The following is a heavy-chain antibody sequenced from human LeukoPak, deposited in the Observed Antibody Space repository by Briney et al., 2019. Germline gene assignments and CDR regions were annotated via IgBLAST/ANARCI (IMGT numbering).Heavy chain of an antibody. Sequence: GGSLRLSCAASGFTFSSYSMDWVRQAPGKGLEWVSSISSSSSYIYYADSVKSRFTISRDNAKNSLYLQMNSLRAEDTAVYYCAKGGCSSTSCFVDYWGQGTLVTVSS. D-gene: IGHD2-2*01. CDR2: ISSSSSYI. V-gene: IGHV3-21*01. J-gene: IGHJ4*02. CDR3: AKGGCSSTSCFVDY. CDR1: GFTFSSYS.